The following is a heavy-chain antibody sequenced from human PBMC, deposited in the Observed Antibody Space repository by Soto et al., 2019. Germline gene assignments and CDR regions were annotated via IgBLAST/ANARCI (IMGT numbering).Heavy chain of an antibody. Sequence: PSATLSLTGAVSGYSISSGYYWGWIRHPPGKGLEWIGSIYHSGSTYYNPSLKSRVTISVDTSKNQFSLKLSSVTAADTAVYYCARATVTIFSRFDPWGQGTLVTVSS. J-gene: IGHJ5*02. CDR3: ARATVTIFSRFDP. D-gene: IGHD4-17*01. CDR1: GYSISSGYY. CDR2: IYHSGST. V-gene: IGHV4-38-2*01.